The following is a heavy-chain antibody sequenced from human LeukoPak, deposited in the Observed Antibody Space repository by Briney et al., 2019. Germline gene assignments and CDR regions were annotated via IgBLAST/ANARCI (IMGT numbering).Heavy chain of an antibody. CDR2: IYYSGST. CDR1: GGSISSYY. V-gene: IGHV4-59*01. J-gene: IGHJ5*02. D-gene: IGHD2-2*01. CDR3: ARGIESSTSWIDP. Sequence: PSETLSLTCTASGGSISSYYWSWIRQPPGKGLEWIGYIYYSGSTNYNPSLKSRVTISVDTSKNQFSLKLSSVTAADTAVYYCARGIESSTSWIDPWGQGTLVTVSS.